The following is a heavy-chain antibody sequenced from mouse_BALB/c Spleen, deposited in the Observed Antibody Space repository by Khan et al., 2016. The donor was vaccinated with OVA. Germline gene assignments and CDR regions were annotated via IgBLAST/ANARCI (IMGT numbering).Heavy chain of an antibody. CDR1: GFAFNSYD. J-gene: IGHJ3*01. CDR3: TRPYYCGSACFTY. D-gene: IGHD1-1*01. V-gene: IGHV5-9*02. Sequence: EVELVESGGGLVKPGGSLKLSCEVSGFAFNSYDMSWVRQTPEKRLEWVATISRTGSYTYYPDSVKGRFTISRDTAWNTPYLQMSRLSSEDTAFDYCTRPYYCGSACFTYWGQGTLVTVSA. CDR2: ISRTGSYT.